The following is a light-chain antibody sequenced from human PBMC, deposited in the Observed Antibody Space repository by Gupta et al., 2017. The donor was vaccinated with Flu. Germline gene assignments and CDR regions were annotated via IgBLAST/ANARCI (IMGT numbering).Light chain of an antibody. Sequence: PATLSLSPGERATLSCRASQNVNLLLDWYQQKPGQAPRLLIYDAANRATGIPARFSGSGSGTNFTLTISSREPEDFAVYYCHQHSNWPLTFGGGTAVEIK. V-gene: IGKV3-11*01. CDR3: HQHSNWPLT. CDR2: DAA. J-gene: IGKJ4*01. CDR1: QNVNLL.